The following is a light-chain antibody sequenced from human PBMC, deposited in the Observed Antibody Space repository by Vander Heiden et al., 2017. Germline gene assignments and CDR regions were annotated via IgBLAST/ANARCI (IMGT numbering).Light chain of an antibody. J-gene: IGKJ2*01. CDR2: GAS. CDR1: QSISIY. CDR3: QQSYRTPYT. Sequence: DIQMPQSPSTLSASVGDKVTITCRASQSISIYLNWYQQRPGKAPELLISGASSLHSGVPSRFSGSGSGTVFTLTINSLQPDDFATYYCQQSYRTPYTFGQGSNLEIK. V-gene: IGKV1-39*01.